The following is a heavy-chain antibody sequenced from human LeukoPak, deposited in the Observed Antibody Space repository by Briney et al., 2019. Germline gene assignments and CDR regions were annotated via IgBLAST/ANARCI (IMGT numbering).Heavy chain of an antibody. V-gene: IGHV3-21*01. CDR2: ISSSSSYI. CDR1: GFTLSSYS. Sequence: GGSLRLSCAASGFTLSSYSMNWVRQAPGKGLEWVSSISSSSSYIYYADSVKGRFTISRDNAKNSLYLQMSSLRAEDTAVYYCARGFGSSWYGSEQISHQYYFDYWGQGTLVTVSS. J-gene: IGHJ4*02. CDR3: ARGFGSSWYGSEQISHQYYFDY. D-gene: IGHD6-13*01.